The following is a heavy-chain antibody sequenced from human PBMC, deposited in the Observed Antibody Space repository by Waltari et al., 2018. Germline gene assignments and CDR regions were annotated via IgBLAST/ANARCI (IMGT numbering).Heavy chain of an antibody. CDR3: AREGSGSYSNYFDY. J-gene: IGHJ4*02. D-gene: IGHD1-26*01. CDR2: VIPIFGTA. Sequence: QVQLVQSGAEVKKPGSSVKVSCKASGGTFSSYAISWVRQAPGQGLGWMGGVIPIFGTAHYAQMFQGRVTNTADESTSTAYMELSSLRSEDTAVYYCAREGSGSYSNYFDYWGQGTLVTVSS. V-gene: IGHV1-69*12. CDR1: GGTFSSYA.